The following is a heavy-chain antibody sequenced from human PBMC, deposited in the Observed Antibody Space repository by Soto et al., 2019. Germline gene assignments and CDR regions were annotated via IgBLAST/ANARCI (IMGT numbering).Heavy chain of an antibody. Sequence: QLQLQESGPGLVKPSETLSLTCTVSGGSISSSSYYWGWIRQPPGKGLEWIGNIYYSGSTYYNPSLKSRVTISVDTSKNQFSLKLSSVTAADTAVYYCARRNYNYDSSGTKHYYFDYWGQGTLVTVTS. CDR1: GGSISSSSYY. D-gene: IGHD3-22*01. V-gene: IGHV4-39*01. J-gene: IGHJ4*02. CDR3: ARRNYNYDSSGTKHYYFDY. CDR2: IYYSGST.